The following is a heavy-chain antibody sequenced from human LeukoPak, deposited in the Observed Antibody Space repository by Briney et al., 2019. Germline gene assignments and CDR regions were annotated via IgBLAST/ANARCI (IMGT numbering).Heavy chain of an antibody. CDR2: ISWNSGSI. CDR1: GFTFDDYA. CDR3: ARMFGGYFPFDY. D-gene: IGHD3-16*01. J-gene: IGHJ4*02. Sequence: SLRLSCAASGFTFDDYAMHWVRQAPGKGLEWVSGISWNSGSIGYVDSVKGRFTISRDNAKNSLYLQMNSLRAEDTAVYYCARMFGGYFPFDYWGQGTLATVSS. V-gene: IGHV3-9*01.